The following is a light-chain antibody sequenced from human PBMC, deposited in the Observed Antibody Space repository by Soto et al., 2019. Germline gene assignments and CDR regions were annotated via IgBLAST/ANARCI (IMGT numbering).Light chain of an antibody. CDR2: DAF. CDR3: QYSRKLPL. J-gene: IGKJ3*01. CDR1: QDIGYY. Sequence: DIQMTQSPSSLSASVGDRVTITCQASQDIGYYLNWYQHKLGKAPKLLIYDAFNFETGIPSRCSGGVSGTHFSFTSSGLHPDTVATYSSQYSRKLPLFGPGTKVYMK. V-gene: IGKV1-33*01.